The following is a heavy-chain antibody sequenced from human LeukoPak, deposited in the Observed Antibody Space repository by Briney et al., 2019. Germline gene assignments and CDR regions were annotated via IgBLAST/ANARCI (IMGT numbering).Heavy chain of an antibody. V-gene: IGHV1-46*01. CDR1: GYSPPTYK. D-gene: IGHD1-14*01. J-gene: IGHJ6*02. CDR3: ASVYLHGMDV. CDR2: INPSGGST. Sequence: ASVKVSCKASGYSPPTYKMNWVHQAPGQGLEWMAIINPSGGSTNYAQKFQGRVTMTRDTPTNTVYMEMSSLRIEDTAVYYCASVYLHGMDVWGQGTTVTVSS.